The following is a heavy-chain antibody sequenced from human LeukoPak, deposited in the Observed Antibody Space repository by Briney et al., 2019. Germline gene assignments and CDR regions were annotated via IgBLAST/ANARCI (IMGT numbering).Heavy chain of an antibody. Sequence: HPGGSLRLSCAASGFTFSSYGMHWVRQAPGKGLEWVAFIRYDGSNKYYADSVKGRFTISRDDPKNSLYLQMNSLRAEDTAIYYCARDLPDYWGRGTLVTVSS. J-gene: IGHJ4*02. V-gene: IGHV3-30*02. CDR2: IRYDGSNK. CDR1: GFTFSSYG. CDR3: ARDLPDY.